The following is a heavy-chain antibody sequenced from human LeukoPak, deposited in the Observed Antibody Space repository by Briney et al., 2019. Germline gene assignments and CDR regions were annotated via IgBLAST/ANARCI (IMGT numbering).Heavy chain of an antibody. V-gene: IGHV3-48*03. J-gene: IGHJ3*02. CDR2: ISSSGSTI. CDR1: GFTFSSYE. Sequence: GGSLRLSCAASGFTFSSYEMNWVRQAPGKGLEWVSYISSSGSTIYYADSVKGRFTISRDNAKNSLYLQMNSLRAEDTAVYYCARERDDYYDSSGLGSLGAFDIWGQGTMVTVSS. D-gene: IGHD3-22*01. CDR3: ARERDDYYDSSGLGSLGAFDI.